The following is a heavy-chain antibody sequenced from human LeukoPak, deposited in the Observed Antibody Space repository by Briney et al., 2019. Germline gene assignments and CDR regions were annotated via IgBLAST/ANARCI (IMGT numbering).Heavy chain of an antibody. J-gene: IGHJ4*02. V-gene: IGHV1-2*06. CDR1: GYTFTGFY. CDR3: VRGGY. D-gene: IGHD3-10*01. CDR2: INPNNGDT. Sequence: ASVKVSCKASGYTFTGFYMHWVRQAPGQGLEWMGRINPNNGDTNYAQKFQGRVTMTRDTSISTAYLELRELRSDDTAMYYCVRGGYWGQGTLVTVSS.